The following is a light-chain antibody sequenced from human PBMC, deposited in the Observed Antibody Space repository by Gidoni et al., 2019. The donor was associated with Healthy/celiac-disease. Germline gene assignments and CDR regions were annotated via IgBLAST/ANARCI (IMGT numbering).Light chain of an antibody. J-gene: IGKJ1*01. CDR2: GAS. CDR1: QSVSSSY. V-gene: IGKV3-20*01. CDR3: QQYGSSPWT. Sequence: EIVLTQSPGTLSVSPGERATLSCRASQSVSSSYLAWYQQKPGQAPRLLIYGASSRAPGIPDRFSGSGSGTDLTLTISRLEPEDFAVYYCQQYGSSPWTFGQGTKVEIK.